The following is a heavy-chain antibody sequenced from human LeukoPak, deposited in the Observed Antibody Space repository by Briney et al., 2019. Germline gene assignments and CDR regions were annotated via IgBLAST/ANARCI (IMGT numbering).Heavy chain of an antibody. J-gene: IGHJ4*02. CDR2: IYSGGST. Sequence: PGGSLRPSCAASGFTVSSNYMSWVRQAPGKGLEWVSVIYSGGSTYYADSVKGRFTISRDNSKNTLYLQMNSLRAEDTAVYYCARRFGVKWHYFDYWGQGTLVTVSS. CDR1: GFTVSSNY. V-gene: IGHV3-53*01. D-gene: IGHD3-10*01. CDR3: ARRFGVKWHYFDY.